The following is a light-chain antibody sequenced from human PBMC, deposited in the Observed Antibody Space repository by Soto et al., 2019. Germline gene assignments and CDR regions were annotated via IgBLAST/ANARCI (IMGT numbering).Light chain of an antibody. CDR2: GAS. V-gene: IGKV3-20*01. Sequence: DIVLTQSPGTLSLSPGEKATLSCRASQSVTSNYLAWYQQKPGQAPRLLINGASSRATGIPDRFSGSGSGTDFTLTISRLEPEDFAAYYCQQYGFSPRTFGQGTKVEI. CDR1: QSVTSNY. J-gene: IGKJ1*01. CDR3: QQYGFSPRT.